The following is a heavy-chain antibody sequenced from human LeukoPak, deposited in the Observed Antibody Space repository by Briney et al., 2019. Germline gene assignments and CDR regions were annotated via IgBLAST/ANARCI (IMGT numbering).Heavy chain of an antibody. CDR3: ARMKYYYDSSGYHTPFDY. D-gene: IGHD3-22*01. CDR1: GFTFSAYS. Sequence: GGSLRLSCAASGFTFSAYSMNWVRQAPGKGLEWISYISPSNTPAYADSVKGRFTISRDNSKNTLYLQMNSLRAEDTAVYYCARMKYYYDSSGYHTPFDYWGQGTLVTVSS. CDR2: ISPSNTPA. V-gene: IGHV3-48*01. J-gene: IGHJ4*02.